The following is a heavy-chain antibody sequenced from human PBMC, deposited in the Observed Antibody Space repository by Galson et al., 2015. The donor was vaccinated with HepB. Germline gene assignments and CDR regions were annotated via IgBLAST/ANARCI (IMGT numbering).Heavy chain of an antibody. D-gene: IGHD2-2*01. CDR2: ISGSGGST. J-gene: IGHJ6*02. V-gene: IGHV3-23*01. CDR3: ARDVGTNAMDI. CDR1: GFTFTSYA. Sequence: SLRLSCAASGFTFTSYAMSWVRQAPGKGLEWVSVISGSGGSTYYADSVKGRFTITRDNSKNTLYLQMNSLRAEDTAVYYCARDVGTNAMDIWGQGTTVTVSS.